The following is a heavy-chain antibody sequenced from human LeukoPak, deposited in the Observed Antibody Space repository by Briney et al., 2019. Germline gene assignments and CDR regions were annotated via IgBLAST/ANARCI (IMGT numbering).Heavy chain of an antibody. V-gene: IGHV4-4*02. CDR3: ARDTGYSGYAFDY. J-gene: IGHJ4*02. CDR2: IYHSGST. D-gene: IGHD5-12*01. Sequence: WVRQPPGKGLEWIGEIYHSGSTNYNPSLKSRVTISVDKSKNQFSLKLSSVTAADTAVYYCARDTGYSGYAFDYWGQGTLVTVSS.